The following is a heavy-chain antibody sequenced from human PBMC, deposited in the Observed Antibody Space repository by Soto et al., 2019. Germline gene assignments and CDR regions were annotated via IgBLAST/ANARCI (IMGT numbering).Heavy chain of an antibody. CDR3: ARGVHYDRSGYYYFY. D-gene: IGHD3-22*01. CDR2: IIPIFGTA. J-gene: IGHJ4*02. CDR1: GGTFSTYA. Sequence: SVKVSCKASGGTFSTYAISWVRQAPGQGLEWMGGIIPIFGTANYAQKFQGRVTITADESTSTAYMELRSLRSEDTAVYYCARGVHYDRSGYYYFYWGQGTLVTVSS. V-gene: IGHV1-69*13.